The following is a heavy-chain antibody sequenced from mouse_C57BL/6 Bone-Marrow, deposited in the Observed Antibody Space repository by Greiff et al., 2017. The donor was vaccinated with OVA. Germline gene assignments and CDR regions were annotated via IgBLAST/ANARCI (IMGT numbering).Heavy chain of an antibody. D-gene: IGHD1-1*01. Sequence: EVKVVESGAELVRPGASVKLSCTASGFNIKDDYMHWVKQRPEQGLEWIGWIDPENGDTEYASKFQGKATITADTSSNTAYLQLSSLTSEDTAVYYCTTVVEGWYFDVWGTGTTVTVSS. V-gene: IGHV14-4*01. CDR3: TTVVEGWYFDV. CDR2: IDPENGDT. J-gene: IGHJ1*03. CDR1: GFNIKDDY.